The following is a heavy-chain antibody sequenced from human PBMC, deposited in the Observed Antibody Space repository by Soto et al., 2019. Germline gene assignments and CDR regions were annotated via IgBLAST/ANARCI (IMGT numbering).Heavy chain of an antibody. CDR3: ARSHDSSATTDY. Sequence: QVQLQESGPGLVKPSETLSLTCTVSGGSISSYYWSWIRQPPGKGLEWIGYIYYSGSTNYNPSLKSLVTISVDTSKNQFSLKLSSVTAADTAVYYCARSHDSSATTDYWGQGTLVTVSS. V-gene: IGHV4-59*01. CDR1: GGSISSYY. CDR2: IYYSGST. J-gene: IGHJ4*02. D-gene: IGHD3-22*01.